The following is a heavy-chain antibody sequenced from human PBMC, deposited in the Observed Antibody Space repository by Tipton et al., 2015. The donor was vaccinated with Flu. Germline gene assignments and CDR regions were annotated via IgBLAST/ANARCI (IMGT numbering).Heavy chain of an antibody. Sequence: SLRLSCAASGFSFSSFGMHWVRQAPGKGLEWVAHIRSDETTEYADSVKGRFTISRDNSKDMLYLQMNSLRVEDTAVYYCVRAIAAAGSRWGQGTLATVSS. J-gene: IGHJ4*02. CDR3: VRAIAAAGSR. CDR1: GFSFSSFG. CDR2: IRSDETTE. V-gene: IGHV3-33*08. D-gene: IGHD6-13*01.